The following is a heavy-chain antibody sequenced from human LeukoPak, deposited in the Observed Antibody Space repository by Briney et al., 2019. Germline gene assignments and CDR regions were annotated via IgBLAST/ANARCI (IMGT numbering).Heavy chain of an antibody. V-gene: IGHV4-4*02. CDR3: ARVPWDIVVVPAASRPTYYYYGMDV. J-gene: IGHJ6*04. CDR2: IYHSGST. Sequence: SGTLSLTCAVSGGSISSSNCWSWVRQPPGKGLEWIGEIYHSGSTNYNPSLKSRVTITVDKSKNQFSLKLSSVTAADTAVYYCARVPWDIVVVPAASRPTYYYYGMDVWGKGTTVTVSS. CDR1: GGSISSSNC. D-gene: IGHD2-2*01.